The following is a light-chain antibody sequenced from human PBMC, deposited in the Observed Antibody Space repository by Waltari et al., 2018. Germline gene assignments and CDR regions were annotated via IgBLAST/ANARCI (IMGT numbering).Light chain of an antibody. CDR2: AAS. Sequence: DIQMTQSPPSLSASVGDRVTITCRASQSISSYLNWYQQKPGKAPKLLIYAASSLQSGVPSRFSGSGSGTDFTLTITSLQPEDFASYHCQQSYSIPWTFGQGTKVEIK. J-gene: IGKJ1*01. CDR3: QQSYSIPWT. V-gene: IGKV1-39*01. CDR1: QSISSY.